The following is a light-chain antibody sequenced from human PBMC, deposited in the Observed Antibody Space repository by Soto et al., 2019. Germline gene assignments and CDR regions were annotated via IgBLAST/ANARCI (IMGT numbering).Light chain of an antibody. J-gene: IGKJ2*01. V-gene: IGKV3-20*01. Sequence: EIVLTQSPGTLSLSPGERATLSCRASQSVSSSYLAWYQQKPGQAPRLLIYGAANRATGIADRFSGSGSATDFTLTISRLEPEDFAVYYCQQYGSSPNTFGQGTKLEIK. CDR3: QQYGSSPNT. CDR1: QSVSSSY. CDR2: GAA.